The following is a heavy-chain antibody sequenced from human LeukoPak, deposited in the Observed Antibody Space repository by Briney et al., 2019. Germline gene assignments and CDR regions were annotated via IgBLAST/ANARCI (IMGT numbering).Heavy chain of an antibody. D-gene: IGHD4-17*01. Sequence: QPGGSLRLSCAASGFTFSSYGMNWVRQAPGKGLEWVSSISSSSSYIYYADSVKGRFTISRDNAKNSLYLQMNSLRAEDTAVYYCARTPLDDYGDYFDYWGQGTLVTVSS. CDR3: ARTPLDDYGDYFDY. CDR2: ISSSSSYI. CDR1: GFTFSSYG. V-gene: IGHV3-21*01. J-gene: IGHJ4*02.